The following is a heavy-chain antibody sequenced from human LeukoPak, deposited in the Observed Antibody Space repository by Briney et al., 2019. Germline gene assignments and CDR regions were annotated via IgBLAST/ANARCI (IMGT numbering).Heavy chain of an antibody. J-gene: IGHJ4*02. D-gene: IGHD4-17*01. CDR1: GGSISSSSYY. CDR3: ARLERGGDYDFDH. V-gene: IGHV4-39*01. CDR2: IYYSGYT. Sequence: SETLSVTCSVSGGSISSSSYYWGWIRQPPGKGLEWIGSIYYSGYTYYSPSLKSRVTISVDTSKNQFSLKVSSVTAADTAVHYCARLERGGDYDFDHWGQGTLVTVSP.